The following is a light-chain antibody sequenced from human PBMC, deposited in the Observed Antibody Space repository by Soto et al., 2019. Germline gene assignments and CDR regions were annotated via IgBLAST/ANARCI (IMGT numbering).Light chain of an antibody. Sequence: EIVLTQSPGTLSLSPGERATLSCRASQSVSSSYLAWYQQKPGQAPRLIIYAAYIRATVISNRFSGSSDADVFTITSSMLEPEDFAVYYCQQYGSPPFTFGGGTKVEIK. CDR3: QQYGSPPFT. V-gene: IGKV3-20*01. J-gene: IGKJ4*01. CDR2: AAY. CDR1: QSVSSSY.